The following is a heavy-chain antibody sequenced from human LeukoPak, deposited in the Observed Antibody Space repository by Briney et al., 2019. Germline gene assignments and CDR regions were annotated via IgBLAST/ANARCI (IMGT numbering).Heavy chain of an antibody. CDR2: ISSSSSTI. CDR3: ARVGGSGFRYDYFDY. V-gene: IGHV3-48*02. CDR1: GFTFSTYT. Sequence: GSLRLCCAASGFTFSTYTMNWVRQAPGKGLEWVSFISSSSSTIYYADSVKGRFTISRDNAKNSLFLQMNSLSDEDTALYYCARVGGSGFRYDYFDYWGQGTLVTVSS. J-gene: IGHJ4*02. D-gene: IGHD3-22*01.